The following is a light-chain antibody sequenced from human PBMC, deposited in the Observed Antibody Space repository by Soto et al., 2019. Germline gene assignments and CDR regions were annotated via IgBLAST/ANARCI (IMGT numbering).Light chain of an antibody. V-gene: IGLV1-47*01. CDR2: RNN. CDR3: AAWDDSLSGRV. Sequence: QLVLTQPPSASGTPGQRVTIFCSGSSSNIGSNYVYWYQQLPGTAPKLLIYRNNQRPSGVPDRFSGSKSGTSASLAISGLRSEDEADYYCAAWDDSLSGRVFGGGTKLTVL. J-gene: IGLJ3*02. CDR1: SSNIGSNY.